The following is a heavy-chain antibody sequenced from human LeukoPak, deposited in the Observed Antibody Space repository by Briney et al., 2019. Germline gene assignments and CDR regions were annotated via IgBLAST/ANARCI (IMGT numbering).Heavy chain of an antibody. J-gene: IGHJ6*03. CDR3: ARAKMGATVSDYYYYYMDV. Sequence: GGSLRLSCSASGFTFSDYTIQWVRQAPGKRLQSVSAITSNGAYTHYAASVKGRFTISRDNSRNAAFLQMGGLRIEDMAVYYCARAKMGATVSDYYYYYMDVWGKGTTVTVSS. CDR2: ITSNGAYT. D-gene: IGHD1-26*01. V-gene: IGHV3-64*02. CDR1: GFTFSDYT.